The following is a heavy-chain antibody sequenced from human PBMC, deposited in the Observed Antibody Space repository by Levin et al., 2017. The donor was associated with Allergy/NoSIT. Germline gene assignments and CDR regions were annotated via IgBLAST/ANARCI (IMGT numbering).Heavy chain of an antibody. CDR3: ARAYYGDYVN. CDR2: INHSGST. D-gene: IGHD4-17*01. CDR1: GGSFSGYY. Sequence: SETLSLTCAVYGGSFSGYYWSWIRQPPGKGLEWIGEINHSGSTNYNPSLKSRVTISVDTSKNQFSLKLTSVTAADTAVYYCARAYYGDYVNWGQGTLVTVSS. V-gene: IGHV4-34*01. J-gene: IGHJ4*02.